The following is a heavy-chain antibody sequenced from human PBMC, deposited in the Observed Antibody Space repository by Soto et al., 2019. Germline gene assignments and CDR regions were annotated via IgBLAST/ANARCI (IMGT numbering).Heavy chain of an antibody. V-gene: IGHV3-23*01. J-gene: IGHJ4*02. CDR1: GFTFSSYA. D-gene: IGHD2-15*01. CDR2: LSIGGST. CDR3: AKSRGAGGHFDF. Sequence: GGSLRLSCAASGFTFSSYAMGWVRQGPGKGLEWVAVLSIGGSTHYADSVRGRFTISRDNSKNTLSLQMNSLTAEDTAVYFCAKSRGAGGHFDFWGQGALVTVSS.